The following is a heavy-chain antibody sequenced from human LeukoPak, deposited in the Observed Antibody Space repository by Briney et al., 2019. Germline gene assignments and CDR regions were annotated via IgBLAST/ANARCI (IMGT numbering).Heavy chain of an antibody. CDR2: IDEHGFKT. D-gene: IGHD3-10*01. Sequence: GGSLRLSCAASGFIFRSYWMVWVRQAPGKGLEWVASIDEHGFKTYYAASVTGRFTISKDTAKNSLDLQMNSLRAEDTAVYYCARDRDDAFDIWGQGTMVTVSS. V-gene: IGHV3-7*01. CDR1: GFIFRSYW. CDR3: ARDRDDAFDI. J-gene: IGHJ3*02.